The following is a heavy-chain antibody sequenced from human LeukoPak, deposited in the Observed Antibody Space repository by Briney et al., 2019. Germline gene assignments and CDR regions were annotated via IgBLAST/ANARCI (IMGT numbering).Heavy chain of an antibody. CDR1: GFTFSSYS. J-gene: IGHJ4*02. D-gene: IGHD5-18*01. CDR3: AKDLGQYSYGLGY. V-gene: IGHV3-23*01. Sequence: PGGSLRLSCAASGFTFSSYSMNWVRQAPGKGLEWVSAISGSGGSTYYADSVKGRFTISRDNSKNTLYLQMNSLRAEDTAVYYCAKDLGQYSYGLGYWGQGTLVTVSS. CDR2: ISGSGGST.